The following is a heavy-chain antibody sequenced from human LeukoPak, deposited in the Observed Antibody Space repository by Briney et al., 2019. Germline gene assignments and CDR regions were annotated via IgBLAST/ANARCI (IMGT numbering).Heavy chain of an antibody. J-gene: IGHJ6*03. V-gene: IGHV3-30*01. D-gene: IGHD1-1*01. CDR2: ISYDGSNK. CDR1: GFTFSSYA. Sequence: PGRSLRLSCAASGFTFSSYAMHWVRQAPGKGLEWVAVISYDGSNKYYADSVKGRFTISRDNSKNTLYLQMNSLRAEDTAVYYCAREGNWLNYYYYYYTDVWGKGTTVTVSS. CDR3: AREGNWLNYYYYYYTDV.